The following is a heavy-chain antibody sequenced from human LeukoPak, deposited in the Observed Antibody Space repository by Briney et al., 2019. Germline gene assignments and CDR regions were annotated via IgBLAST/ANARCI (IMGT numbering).Heavy chain of an antibody. CDR3: ARAQGYYDSSGLGLDY. V-gene: IGHV1-18*01. CDR2: ISAYNGNT. CDR1: GYTFTSYG. Sequence: GASVKVSCKASGYTFTSYGISWVRQAPGQGLEWMGWISAYNGNTNYAQKLQGRVTMTTDTSTSTAYMELRSLRSDDTAVYYCARAQGYYDSSGLGLDYWGQGTLVTVSS. D-gene: IGHD3-22*01. J-gene: IGHJ4*02.